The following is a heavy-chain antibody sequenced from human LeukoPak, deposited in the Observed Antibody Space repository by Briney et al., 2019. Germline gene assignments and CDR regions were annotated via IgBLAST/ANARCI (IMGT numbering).Heavy chain of an antibody. J-gene: IGHJ5*02. Sequence: TGGSLRLSCAASGFTFSTFAMIWVRQSPGKGLEWVSSIFPSGGEIHYADSVRGRFTISRDNSKSTLSLQMNSLRVEDTATYYCAKALYDSPLTGDPWGQGTLVTVSS. CDR1: GFTFSTFA. V-gene: IGHV3-23*01. CDR2: IFPSGGEI. D-gene: IGHD3-22*01. CDR3: AKALYDSPLTGDP.